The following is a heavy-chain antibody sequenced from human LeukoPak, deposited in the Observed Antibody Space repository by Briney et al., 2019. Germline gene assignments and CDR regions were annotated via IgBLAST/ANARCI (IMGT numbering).Heavy chain of an antibody. J-gene: IGHJ5*02. CDR1: GYPFTTWE. D-gene: IGHD1-14*01. Sequence: ASVKVSCKTSGYPFTTWEINWVRQAAGQGLEWMGWVHPNGGNTTYAQKFQGRVTMTRDTSISTAYMELSGLTSDDTAVYFCARGPRNDPWGQGTLVTVSS. CDR2: VHPNGGNT. CDR3: ARGPRNDP. V-gene: IGHV1-8*01.